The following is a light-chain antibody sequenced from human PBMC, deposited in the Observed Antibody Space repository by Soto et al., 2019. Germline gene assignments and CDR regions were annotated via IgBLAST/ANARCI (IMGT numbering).Light chain of an antibody. CDR3: NSYTSKSTGV. CDR2: EVS. CDR1: SSDVGGYNY. V-gene: IGLV2-14*01. J-gene: IGLJ1*01. Sequence: QSALTQPASVSGSPGQSITISCTGTSSDVGGYNYVSWYQQHPGKAPKLIIYEVSNLPSGVSNRFSGSKSGNTASLTISGLQAEDEADYYCNSYTSKSTGVFGNGTKLTVL.